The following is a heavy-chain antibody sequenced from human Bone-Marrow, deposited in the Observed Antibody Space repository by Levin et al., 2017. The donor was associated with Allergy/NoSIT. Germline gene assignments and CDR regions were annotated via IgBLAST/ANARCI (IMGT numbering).Heavy chain of an antibody. V-gene: IGHV1-69*06. CDR2: IIPLFNTV. CDR3: ARDARWELITWFDP. J-gene: IGHJ5*02. CDR1: GGTFSSSA. Sequence: ASVKVSCKASGGTFSSSAISWVRQAPGQGLEWLGGIIPLFNTVNYAQKFQGRVTLTADKSTGTAYMELNSLRYEDTAVYYCARDARWELITWFDPWGQGTLVTVSS. D-gene: IGHD4-23*01.